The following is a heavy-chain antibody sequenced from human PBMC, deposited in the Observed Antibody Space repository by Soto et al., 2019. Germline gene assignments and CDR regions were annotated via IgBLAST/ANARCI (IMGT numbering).Heavy chain of an antibody. Sequence: SETLSLTCAVSGYSISSGYYWGWIRQPPGKGLEWIGSIYHSGSTYYNPSLKSRVTISVDTSKNQFSLKLSSVTAADTAVYYCARVDYYGSGSLDYYYYGRDVWGQGTTVTVSS. CDR2: IYHSGST. J-gene: IGHJ6*02. D-gene: IGHD3-10*01. V-gene: IGHV4-38-2*01. CDR1: GYSISSGYY. CDR3: ARVDYYGSGSLDYYYYGRDV.